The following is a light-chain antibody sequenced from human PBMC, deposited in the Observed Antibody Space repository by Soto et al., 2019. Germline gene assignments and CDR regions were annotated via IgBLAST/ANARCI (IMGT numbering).Light chain of an antibody. CDR1: SSDVGNYNL. Sequence: QSALTQPASVSGSPGQSITISCTGTSSDVGNYNLVSWYQQHPGKAPKVIIYDVTQRPSGIPDRFSGSKSGNTASLTISGLQADDEADYHCCSYAATYFYVFGTGTKLTVL. J-gene: IGLJ1*01. CDR3: CSYAATYFYV. CDR2: DVT. V-gene: IGLV2-23*02.